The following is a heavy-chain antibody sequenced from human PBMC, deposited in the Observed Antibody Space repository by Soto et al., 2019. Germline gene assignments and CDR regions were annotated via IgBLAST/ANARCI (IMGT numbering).Heavy chain of an antibody. J-gene: IGHJ5*02. CDR3: AKDASGTPYLDWFDP. CDR2: ISGSGGST. Sequence: GGSLRLSCAASGFTFSSYAMSWVHQAPGKGLEWVSAISGSGGSTYYADSVKGRFTISRDNSKNTLYLQMNSLRAEDTAVYYCAKDASGTPYLDWFDPWGQGTLVTVSS. D-gene: IGHD1-7*01. V-gene: IGHV3-23*01. CDR1: GFTFSSYA.